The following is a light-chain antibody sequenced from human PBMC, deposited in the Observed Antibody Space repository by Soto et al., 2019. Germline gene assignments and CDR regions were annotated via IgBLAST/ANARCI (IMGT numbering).Light chain of an antibody. CDR3: QQYYAVWT. CDR1: RSVDKW. Sequence: DIPMTQSPSTLSASLGDRVTIICRASRSVDKWLAWYQQKSGKAPTLLIYEASHLQIGVPSRFGGSGSATEFTLSINNLQPEGVATYYCQQYYAVWTGGQGTTVEV. J-gene: IGKJ1*01. V-gene: IGKV1-5*02. CDR2: EAS.